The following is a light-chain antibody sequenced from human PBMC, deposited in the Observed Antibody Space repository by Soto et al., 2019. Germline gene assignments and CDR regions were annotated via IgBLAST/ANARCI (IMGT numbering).Light chain of an antibody. CDR1: QSISSW. V-gene: IGKV1-5*01. CDR3: QQYNSYPYT. J-gene: IGKJ2*01. CDR2: DAS. Sequence: DIQMTQSPSTLSASVGDRVTITCRASQSISSWLAWYQQKPGKAPKLPIYDASSLESGVPSRFSGSGSGTEFTLTISSLQPDDFATYYCQQYNSYPYTFGQGTKVDIK.